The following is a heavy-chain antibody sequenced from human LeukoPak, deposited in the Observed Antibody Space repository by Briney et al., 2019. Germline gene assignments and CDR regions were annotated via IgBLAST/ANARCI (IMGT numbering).Heavy chain of an antibody. CDR2: MNPNSGNT. CDR1: GYTLTELS. D-gene: IGHD3-22*01. Sequence: ASVKVSCKVSGYTLTELSMHWVRQAPGKGLEWMGWMNPNSGNTGYAQKFQGRVTITRNTSISTAYMELSRLRSDDTAVYYCARRGYSSGYYSFDYWGQGTLVTVSS. V-gene: IGHV1-8*03. J-gene: IGHJ4*02. CDR3: ARRGYSSGYYSFDY.